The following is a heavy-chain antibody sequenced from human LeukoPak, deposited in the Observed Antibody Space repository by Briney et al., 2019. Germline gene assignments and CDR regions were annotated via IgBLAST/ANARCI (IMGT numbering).Heavy chain of an antibody. D-gene: IGHD3-22*01. CDR2: IYPGDSDA. J-gene: IGHJ6*03. V-gene: IGHV5-51*01. CDR1: GYSFTSYW. CDR3: ARQVGNYDSSGYGPSGYHYYYYMDV. Sequence: GESLKISCKGSGYSFTSYWVAWVRQMPGKGLEWMGTIYPGDSDARYSPSFQGQVTISADKSIRTAYLQWSSLKASDTAMYYCARQVGNYDSSGYGPSGYHYYYYMDVWGKGTTVTVSS.